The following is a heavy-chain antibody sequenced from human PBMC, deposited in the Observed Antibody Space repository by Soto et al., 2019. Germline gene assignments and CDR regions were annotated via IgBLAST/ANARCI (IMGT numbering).Heavy chain of an antibody. CDR1: GYTFTSYA. CDR2: INAGNGNT. V-gene: IGHV1-3*01. D-gene: IGHD6-6*01. CDR3: ARYSSSPFGGMDF. Sequence: QVQLVQSGAEVKKPGASVKVSCKASGYTFTSYAMHWVRQAPGQRLEWMGWINAGNGNTKYSQKCHDRVTINRDTSASTAYMELISLRAEDTAVYYCARYSSSPFGGMDFWGQGTTVTVSS. J-gene: IGHJ6*02.